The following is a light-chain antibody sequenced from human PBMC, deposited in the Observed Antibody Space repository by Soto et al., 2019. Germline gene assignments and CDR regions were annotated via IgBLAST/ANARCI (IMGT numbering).Light chain of an antibody. V-gene: IGKV1-39*01. J-gene: IGKJ1*01. CDR1: QSIDSY. CDR3: QQYNSFIWT. Sequence: IEVTQSPSSLSASVGDRVTITCRASQSIDSYLNWYQQKPGKAPKLLIYAASSLQSGVPSRFSGSGSGTDFTLTISSLQPDDFATYYCQQYNSFIWTFGQGTKV. CDR2: AAS.